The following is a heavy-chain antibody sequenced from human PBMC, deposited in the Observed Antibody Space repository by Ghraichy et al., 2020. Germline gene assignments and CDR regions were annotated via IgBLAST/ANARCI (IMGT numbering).Heavy chain of an antibody. Sequence: LSLTCAASGFSFKSYGMSWVRQAPGKGLEWISSVSDSGVGTYYADSVKGRFTISRDDSKKTVTLQMNSLRAEDTALYYCAKDFSLKRLVRGAPNDYWGQGTLVIVSS. D-gene: IGHD3-10*01. V-gene: IGHV3-23*01. J-gene: IGHJ4*02. CDR1: GFSFKSYG. CDR2: VSDSGVGT. CDR3: AKDFSLKRLVRGAPNDY.